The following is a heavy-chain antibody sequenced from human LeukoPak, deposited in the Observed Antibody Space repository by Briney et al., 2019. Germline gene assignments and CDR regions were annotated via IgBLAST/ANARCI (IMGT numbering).Heavy chain of an antibody. J-gene: IGHJ6*03. Sequence: GGSLRLSCAASGFTFSSYSMNWVRQAPGKGLEWVSYISSSSSTIYYADSVKGRFTISRDNAKNSLYLQMNSLRAEDTAVYYCARGPHFGVVIIEYYYYMNVWGKGTTVTVSS. D-gene: IGHD3-3*01. CDR3: ARGPHFGVVIIEYYYYMNV. V-gene: IGHV3-48*04. CDR2: ISSSSSTI. CDR1: GFTFSSYS.